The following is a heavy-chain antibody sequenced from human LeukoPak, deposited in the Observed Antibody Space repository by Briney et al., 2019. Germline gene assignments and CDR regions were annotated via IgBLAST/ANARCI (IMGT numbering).Heavy chain of an antibody. CDR3: AKWGCTGGSCYPFAC. CDR1: VFTFSNYG. J-gene: IGHJ4*02. V-gene: IGHV3-23*01. CDR2: ISGSGGTT. Sequence: GGSLRLSCAATVFTFSNYGMSWVRQAAGKGLEWVSAISGSGGTTYYADSVKGRFAISRDNSKNTLYLQMNSLRAEDTAVYYCAKWGCTGGSCYPFACWGQGTLVTVSS. D-gene: IGHD2-15*01.